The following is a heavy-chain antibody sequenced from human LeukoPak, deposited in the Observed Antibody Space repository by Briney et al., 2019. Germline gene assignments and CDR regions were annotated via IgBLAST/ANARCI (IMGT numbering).Heavy chain of an antibody. D-gene: IGHD6-19*01. CDR2: INPNSGGT. V-gene: IGHV1-2*02. J-gene: IGHJ4*02. CDR1: GYSFTGYY. Sequence: ASVKVSCKASGYSFTGYYMHWVRQAPGQGLEWMGLINPNSGGTNYAQKFQGRVTMTRDTSISTTYMELSRLRSDDTAVDYCARDSSGWYFDYWGQGTLVTVSS. CDR3: ARDSSGWYFDY.